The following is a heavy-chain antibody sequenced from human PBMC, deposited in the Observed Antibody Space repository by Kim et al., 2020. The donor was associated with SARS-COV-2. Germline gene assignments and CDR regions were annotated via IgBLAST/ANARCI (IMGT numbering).Heavy chain of an antibody. D-gene: IGHD3-22*01. CDR3: AREGTPHTYYYDSSGPTGVDY. V-gene: IGHV1-2*06. CDR2: INPNSGGT. J-gene: IGHJ4*02. CDR1: GYTFTGYY. Sequence: ASVKVSCKASGYTFTGYYMHWVRQAPGQGLEWMGRINPNSGGTNYAQKFQGRVTMTRDTSISTAYMELSRLRSDDTAVYYCAREGTPHTYYYDSSGPTGVDYWGQGTLVTVSS.